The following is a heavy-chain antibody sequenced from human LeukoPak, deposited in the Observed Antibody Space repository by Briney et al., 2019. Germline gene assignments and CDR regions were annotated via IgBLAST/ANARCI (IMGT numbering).Heavy chain of an antibody. CDR1: GFTFSSYS. Sequence: PGGSLRLSCAASGFTFSSYSMNWVRQAPGKGLEWVSYISSSSSTIYYADSVKGRFTLSRDNAKNSLYLQMNSLRAEDTAVYYCASGFGNGDYVYWGQGTLVTVSS. CDR2: ISSSSSTI. V-gene: IGHV3-48*01. J-gene: IGHJ4*02. D-gene: IGHD4-17*01. CDR3: ASGFGNGDYVY.